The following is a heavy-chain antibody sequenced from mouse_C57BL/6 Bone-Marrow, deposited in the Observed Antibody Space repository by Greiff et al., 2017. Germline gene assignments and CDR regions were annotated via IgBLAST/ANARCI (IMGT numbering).Heavy chain of an antibody. CDR2: IDPSDSYT. V-gene: IGHV1-69*01. CDR3: AREGTVVAFDY. J-gene: IGHJ2*01. CDR1: GYTFTSYW. D-gene: IGHD1-1*01. Sequence: VQLQQPGAELVMPGASVKLSCKASGYTFTSYWMHWVKQRPGQGLEWIGEIDPSDSYTNYNQKFKGKSTLTVDKSSSTAYMQLSSVTSEDSAVYYCAREGTVVAFDYWGQGTTLTVSS.